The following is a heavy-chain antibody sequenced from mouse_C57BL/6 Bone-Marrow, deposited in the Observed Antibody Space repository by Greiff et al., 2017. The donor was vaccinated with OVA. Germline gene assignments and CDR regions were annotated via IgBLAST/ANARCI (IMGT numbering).Heavy chain of an antibody. CDR1: GFTFSSYG. J-gene: IGHJ2*01. CDR2: ISSGGSYT. Sequence: EVQGVESGGDLVKPGGSLKLSCAASGFTFSSYGMSWVRQTPDKRLEWVATISSGGSYTYYPDSVKGRFTISRDNAKNTLYLQMSSLKSEDTAMYYCARQAHYSNYDDWGQGTTLTVSS. D-gene: IGHD2-5*01. V-gene: IGHV5-6*01. CDR3: ARQAHYSNYDD.